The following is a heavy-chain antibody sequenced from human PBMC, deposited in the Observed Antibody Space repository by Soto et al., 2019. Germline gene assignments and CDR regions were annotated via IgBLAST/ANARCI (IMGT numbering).Heavy chain of an antibody. J-gene: IGHJ5*01. Sequence: QVHLQESGPGLVKPSETLSLTCAVSGDSIKTETWWSWLRQLPGTGLEWIGIIKHTGDANANPALRSRVSMPVDRTKNQFFLNLRSVSAADTAVYFCAREGRLHWFESWGQGTLVTVSS. CDR2: IKHTGDA. CDR3: AREGRLHWFES. CDR1: GDSIKTETW. V-gene: IGHV4-4*02.